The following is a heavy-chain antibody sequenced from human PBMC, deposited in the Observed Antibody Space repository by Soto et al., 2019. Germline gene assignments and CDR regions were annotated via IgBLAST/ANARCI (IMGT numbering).Heavy chain of an antibody. V-gene: IGHV4-59*01. CDR1: GGSINRDY. J-gene: IGHJ4*02. CDR3: ARGVATNEFDS. D-gene: IGHD5-12*01. CDR2: IFYSGYT. Sequence: ETLSLTCTVSGGSINRDYWSCIRQPPGKGLEWIGYIFYSGYTKHDPSLKSRVTISVDTSKNQFSLTLSSVTAADTAVYYCARGVATNEFDSWGQGTLVTVSS.